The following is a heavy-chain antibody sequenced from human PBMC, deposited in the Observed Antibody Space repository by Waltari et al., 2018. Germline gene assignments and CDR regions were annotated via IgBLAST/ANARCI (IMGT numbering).Heavy chain of an antibody. D-gene: IGHD5-12*01. CDR1: GGSITSNRHY. V-gene: IGHV4-39*02. Sequence: QLHLQESGPGLGKPSETLSLTCIVSGGSITSNRHYWGCIRQPPGQGREWIATVSYNGATYSSPSLKSRVTVSRDTYKNHLSLKLGSVTAADTAVYYCATYIGASIGTAAFDVWGQGTMVTVSS. CDR3: ATYIGASIGTAAFDV. J-gene: IGHJ3*01. CDR2: VSYNGAT.